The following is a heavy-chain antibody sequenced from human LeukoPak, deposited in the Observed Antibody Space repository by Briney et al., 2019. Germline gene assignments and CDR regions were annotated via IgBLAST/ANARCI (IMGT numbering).Heavy chain of an antibody. D-gene: IGHD1-7*01. V-gene: IGHV1-2*06. Sequence: ASVKVSCKASGYTFTSYGISWVRQAPGQGLEWMGRINPNSGGTNYAQKFQGRVTMTRDTSISTAYMELSRLRSDDTAVYYCARDITGTTPNWGQGTLVTVSS. CDR2: INPNSGGT. CDR3: ARDITGTTPN. J-gene: IGHJ4*02. CDR1: GYTFTSYG.